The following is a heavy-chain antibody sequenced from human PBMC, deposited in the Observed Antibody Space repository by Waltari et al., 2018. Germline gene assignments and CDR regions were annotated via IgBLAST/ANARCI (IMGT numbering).Heavy chain of an antibody. Sequence: EVRLVESGGGLVQPGGSLRLSCAASGFAFAHYGMSWVRQAPGRGLGCVSRISGRGGTQYSADSVKGRFTMSKDNSKNTLFLQMNSLRVDDTADYYCAKSSGSYYEVFDYWGRGTLVTVSS. CDR3: AKSSGSYYEVFDY. V-gene: IGHV3-23*04. CDR2: ISGRGGTQ. D-gene: IGHD1-26*01. J-gene: IGHJ4*02. CDR1: GFAFAHYG.